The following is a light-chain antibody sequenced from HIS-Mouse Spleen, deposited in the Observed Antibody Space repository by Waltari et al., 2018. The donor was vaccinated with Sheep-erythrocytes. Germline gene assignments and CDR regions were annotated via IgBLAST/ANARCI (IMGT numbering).Light chain of an antibody. CDR2: WAS. CDR3: QQYYSTPLT. CDR1: QSVLYSSNNKNY. V-gene: IGKV4-1*01. J-gene: IGKJ4*01. Sequence: DIVMPQSPDSLAVSLGERAPINCKSSQSVLYSSNNKNYLAWYQQKPGRPPKLLIYWASTRESGVPDRFSGSGSGTDFTLTISSLQAEDVAVYYCQQYYSTPLTFGGGTKVEIK.